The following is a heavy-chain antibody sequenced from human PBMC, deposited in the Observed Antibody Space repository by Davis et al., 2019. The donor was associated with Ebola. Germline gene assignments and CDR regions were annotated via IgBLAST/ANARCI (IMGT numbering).Heavy chain of an antibody. V-gene: IGHV1-2*04. D-gene: IGHD1-1*01. Sequence: ASVTVSCKASGYTFTSYYMHWVRQAPGQGLEWMGWINPNRGGTDSAQKFQGWVTMTRDTSVSAVYLELRNLKSDDTAVYYCARDMGSTVGFIMQTDYWGQGTLVTVSS. CDR2: INPNRGGT. J-gene: IGHJ4*02. CDR1: GYTFTSYY. CDR3: ARDMGSTVGFIMQTDY.